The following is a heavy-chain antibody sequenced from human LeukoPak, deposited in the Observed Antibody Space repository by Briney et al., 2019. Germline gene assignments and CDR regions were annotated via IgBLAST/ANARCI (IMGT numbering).Heavy chain of an antibody. CDR2: ITIVFGT. CDR3: ARGNSGHCTGATCDALDY. Sequence: GESLRLSCAASVFTLSSYAMSVLRRAPGKGLKWVSAITIVFGTYHADSVKGWFTISRDNSRNTLYLQITSLRAEDTAVYYCARGNSGHCTGATCDALDYWGQGTLVTVSS. J-gene: IGHJ4*02. CDR1: VFTLSSYA. D-gene: IGHD2-8*02. V-gene: IGHV3-23*01.